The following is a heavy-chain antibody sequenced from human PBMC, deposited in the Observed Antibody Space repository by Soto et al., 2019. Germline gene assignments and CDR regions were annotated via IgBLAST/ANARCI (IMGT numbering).Heavy chain of an antibody. CDR3: ARASFMTTVTPFDY. V-gene: IGHV4-30-4*01. CDR2: IYYSGST. CDR1: GGSISSGDYY. D-gene: IGHD4-17*01. Sequence: SETLSLTCTVSGGSISSGDYYWSWIRQPPGRGLEWIGYIYYSGSTYYNPSLKSRLTISVDTSKNQFSLRLNSVTAADTAVYYCARASFMTTVTPFDYWGQGTLVTVS. J-gene: IGHJ4*02.